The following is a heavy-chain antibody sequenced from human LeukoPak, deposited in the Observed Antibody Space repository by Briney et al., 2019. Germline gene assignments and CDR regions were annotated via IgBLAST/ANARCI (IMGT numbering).Heavy chain of an antibody. CDR1: GFTFSSYA. J-gene: IGHJ5*02. V-gene: IGHV3-30-3*01. Sequence: PGGSLRLSCAASGFTFSSYAMHWVRQAPGKGLEWVAVISYDGSNKYYADSAKGRFTISRDNSKNTLYLQMNSLRAEDTAVYYCARAPDYGDYVRWFDPWGQGTLVTVSS. CDR3: ARAPDYGDYVRWFDP. CDR2: ISYDGSNK. D-gene: IGHD4-17*01.